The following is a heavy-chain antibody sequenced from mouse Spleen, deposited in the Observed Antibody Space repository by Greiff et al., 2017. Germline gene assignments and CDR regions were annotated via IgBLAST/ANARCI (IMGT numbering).Heavy chain of an antibody. Sequence: EVQGVESGGGLVKLGGSLKLSCAASGFTFSSYAMSWVRQTPEKRLEWVATISSGGGNTYYPDSVKGRFTISRDNAKNTLYLQMSSLKSEDTAMYYCARHGDYYGWYFDVWGAGTTVTVSS. V-gene: IGHV5-9-3*01. D-gene: IGHD1-1*01. CDR2: ISSGGGNT. J-gene: IGHJ1*01. CDR3: ARHGDYYGWYFDV. CDR1: GFTFSSYA.